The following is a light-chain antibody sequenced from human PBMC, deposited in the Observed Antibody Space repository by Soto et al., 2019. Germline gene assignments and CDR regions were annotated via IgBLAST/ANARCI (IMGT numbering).Light chain of an antibody. CDR3: QHYNNYSEA. V-gene: IGKV1-5*03. Sequence: IQMTPSLSTMFASAGQRVTITCQSSQTISSWLAWYQQKPGKATKLLIYKESTLKSGVPSRFSGSGCGTEFTFTISSLQPDDFATYYCQHYNNYSEAFGQGTKVDIK. CDR1: QTISSW. CDR2: KES. J-gene: IGKJ1*01.